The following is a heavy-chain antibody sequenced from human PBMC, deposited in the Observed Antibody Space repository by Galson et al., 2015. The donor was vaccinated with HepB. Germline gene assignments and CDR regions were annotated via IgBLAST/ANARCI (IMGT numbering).Heavy chain of an antibody. CDR2: IIATFHRP. CDR3: ARGSFGVVPAATGFDY. CDR1: GGTFSSYT. Sequence: SVKVSCKASGGTFSSYTFNWVRQAPGQGLEWMGGIIATFHRPKYAQKFQGRVTITADDSTSTAYMELSSLRSEDTAVYYCARGSFGVVPAATGFDYWGQGTLVTVSS. V-gene: IGHV1-69*13. J-gene: IGHJ4*02. D-gene: IGHD2-2*01.